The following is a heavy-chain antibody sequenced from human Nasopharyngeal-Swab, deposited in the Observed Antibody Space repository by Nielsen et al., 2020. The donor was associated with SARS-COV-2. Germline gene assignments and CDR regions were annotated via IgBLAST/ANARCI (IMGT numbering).Heavy chain of an antibody. D-gene: IGHD2-2*01. CDR2: ISSSSSTI. CDR3: AKAPSLYYYYYYMDV. V-gene: IGHV3-48*02. J-gene: IGHJ6*03. Sequence: GESLKISCAASGFTFSSYSMNWVRQAPGKGLEWVSYISSSSSTIYYADSVKGRFTISRDNAKNSLYLQMNSLRDEDTAVYYCAKAPSLYYYYYYMDVWGKGTTVTVSS. CDR1: GFTFSSYS.